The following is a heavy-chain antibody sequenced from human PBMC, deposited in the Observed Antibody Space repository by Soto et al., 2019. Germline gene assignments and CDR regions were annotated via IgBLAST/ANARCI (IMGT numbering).Heavy chain of an antibody. J-gene: IGHJ4*02. CDR1: GYSFTSYW. D-gene: IGHD2-15*01. CDR2: IYPGDSDT. CDR3: ARRYCSGGSCYSADY. Sequence: PGESLKISCKGSGYSFTSYWIGWVRQMPGKGLEWMGIIYPGDSDTRYSPSFQGQVTISADKSISTAYLQWSSLKASDTAMYYCARRYCSGGSCYSADYWGQGTLITVSS. V-gene: IGHV5-51*01.